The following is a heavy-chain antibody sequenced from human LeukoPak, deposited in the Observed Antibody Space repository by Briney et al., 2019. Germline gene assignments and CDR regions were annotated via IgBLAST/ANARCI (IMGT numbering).Heavy chain of an antibody. D-gene: IGHD6-13*01. CDR1: GYTFTSYD. J-gene: IGHJ3*02. CDR3: ARERGSSSWYGRVDDAFDI. V-gene: IGHV1-8*01. CDR2: MNPNSGNT. Sequence: ASVKDSCKASGYTFTSYDINWVRQATGQGLEWMGWMNPNSGNTGYAQKFQGRVTMTRNTSISTAYMELSSLRSEDTAVYYCARERGSSSWYGRVDDAFDIWGQGTMVTVSS.